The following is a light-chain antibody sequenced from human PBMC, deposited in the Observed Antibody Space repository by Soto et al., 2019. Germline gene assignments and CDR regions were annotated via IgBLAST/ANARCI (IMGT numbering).Light chain of an antibody. Sequence: EVVMTQSPATLSVSPGERATLSCRASQSVSSDLAWYHQKPGQAPRLLIYGASSRATGIPDRFSGSGSGTDFTLTISRLEPEDFAVHYCQQYGSSPTFGQGTKVDNK. V-gene: IGKV3-20*01. CDR1: QSVSSD. CDR3: QQYGSSPT. J-gene: IGKJ1*01. CDR2: GAS.